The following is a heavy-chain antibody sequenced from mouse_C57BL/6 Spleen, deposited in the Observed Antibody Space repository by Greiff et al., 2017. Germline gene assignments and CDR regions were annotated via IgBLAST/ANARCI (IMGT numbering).Heavy chain of an antibody. J-gene: IGHJ2*01. Sequence: EVNVVGSGGGLVKPGGSLKLSCAASGFTFSDYGMHWVCQAPEKGLEWVAYIGSGSSNIYYADTVQGRVTISRDNATNTLFLQLTSLRSEDTAMYYCASLGSGYGDYEGWGPGITLSV. D-gene: IGHD1-1*01. V-gene: IGHV5-17*01. CDR2: IGSGSSNI. CDR1: GFTFSDYG. CDR3: ASLGSGYGDYEG.